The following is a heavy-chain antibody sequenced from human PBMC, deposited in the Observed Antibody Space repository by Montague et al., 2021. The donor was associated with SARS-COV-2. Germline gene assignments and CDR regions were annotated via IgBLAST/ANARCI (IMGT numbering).Heavy chain of an antibody. D-gene: IGHD7-27*01. V-gene: IGHV4-39*02. CDR3: ARWGLVNAFDI. Sequence: SETLSLTCSVSGDSISRSHYFWAWIRQPPGMGLEWIGSTYFTGKTYYHPSLKSRVTISIDTSKNHFSLRLSSVTAADSAVFYCARWGLVNAFDIWGLGTMITISS. J-gene: IGHJ3*02. CDR1: GDSISRSHYF. CDR2: TYFTGKT.